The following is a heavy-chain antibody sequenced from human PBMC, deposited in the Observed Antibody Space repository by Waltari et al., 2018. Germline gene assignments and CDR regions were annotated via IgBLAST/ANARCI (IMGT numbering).Heavy chain of an antibody. Sequence: EVQLVESGGGLVQPGGSLRLSCEAAGFSFSTHWMNWARQAPGEGLVWVSRIKSDGSSTTYADSVKRRFTTSRDNAWNTLYLQMNSLRADDTAVYYCVRSAFMDVWGQGTTVTVSS. CDR1: GFSFSTHW. CDR3: VRSAFMDV. CDR2: IKSDGSST. J-gene: IGHJ6*02. V-gene: IGHV3-74*01.